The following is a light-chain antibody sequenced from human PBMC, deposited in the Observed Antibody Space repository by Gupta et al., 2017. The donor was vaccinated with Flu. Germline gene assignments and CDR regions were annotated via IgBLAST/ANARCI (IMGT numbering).Light chain of an antibody. CDR1: QSISTW. CDR2: KAS. V-gene: IGKV1-5*03. Sequence: DIQMTQSPTALSASVGDRVTITCRASQSISTWLAWYQQKPGKAPKLLIYKASTLEGGVPSRFRGSGSGTEFTLTISSLQADDFATYYCQRYDAYWTFGQGTKVETK. J-gene: IGKJ1*01. CDR3: QRYDAYWT.